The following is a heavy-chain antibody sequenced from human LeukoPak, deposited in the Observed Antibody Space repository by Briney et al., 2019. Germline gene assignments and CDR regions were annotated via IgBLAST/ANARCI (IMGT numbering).Heavy chain of an antibody. V-gene: IGHV3-7*01. D-gene: IGHD1-26*01. CDR2: IKDNGRGE. CDR3: ARDGSRGWDY. Sequence: GGSLRLSCAASGVTFSASWMTWVRQAPGKGQEWVANIKDNGRGEYYVDSVKGRFTVSRDNAKNSVYLQMNSLRAEDTAVYYCARDGSRGWDYWGQGTLVTVSS. J-gene: IGHJ4*02. CDR1: GVTFSASW.